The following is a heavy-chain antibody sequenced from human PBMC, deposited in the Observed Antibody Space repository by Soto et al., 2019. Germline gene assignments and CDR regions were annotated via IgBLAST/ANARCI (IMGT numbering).Heavy chain of an antibody. J-gene: IGHJ4*02. V-gene: IGHV4-39*01. CDR3: ARHADLYYFDY. CDR1: GGTIRSNNYF. Sequence: SETLSLTCPVSGGTIRSNNYFWGWIRKPPGKALEWIGSISYSGRTYYTPSLKSRVTISVDTSKNQFSLKLSSVTAADTAVYYCARHADLYYFDYWGQGTLVTVSS. CDR2: ISYSGRT.